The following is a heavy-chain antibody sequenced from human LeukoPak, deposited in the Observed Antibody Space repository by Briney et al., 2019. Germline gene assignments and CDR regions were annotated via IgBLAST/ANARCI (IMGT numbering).Heavy chain of an antibody. CDR3: AREGGSGWYSGWFDP. CDR1: GFTFSSYW. D-gene: IGHD6-19*01. J-gene: IGHJ5*02. Sequence: GGSLRLSCAASGFTFSSYWMSWVRQAPGKGLEWVANIKKDGTEKKYVDSVKGRFTISRDNAKNSLYLQMNSLRAEDTALYYCAREGGSGWYSGWFDPWGQGTLVTVSS. CDR2: IKKDGTEK. V-gene: IGHV3-7*01.